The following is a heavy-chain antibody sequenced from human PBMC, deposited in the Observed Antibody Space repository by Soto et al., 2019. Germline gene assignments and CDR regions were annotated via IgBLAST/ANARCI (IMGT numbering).Heavy chain of an antibody. J-gene: IGHJ4*02. Sequence: QVHLVQSGAEVKKPGASVKVSCKGSGYDFTTYGITWVRQAPGQGLEWMAWIGAHNGNTDYAQKLQGRVTVTRDTSTSTAYMELRSLRSDDTAVYYCARVRYGDYWGQGALVTVSS. CDR3: ARVRYGDY. CDR2: IGAHNGNT. V-gene: IGHV1-18*01. CDR1: GYDFTTYG. D-gene: IGHD1-1*01.